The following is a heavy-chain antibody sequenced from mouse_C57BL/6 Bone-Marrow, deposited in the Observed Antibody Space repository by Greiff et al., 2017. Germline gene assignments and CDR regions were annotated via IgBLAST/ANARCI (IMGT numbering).Heavy chain of an antibody. CDR1: GYTFTSYG. V-gene: IGHV1-81*01. Sequence: LLESGAELARPGASVKLSCKASGYTFTSYGISWVKQRTGQGLEWIGEIYPRSGNTYYNEKFKGKATLTADKSSSTAYMELRSLTSEDSAVYFCARGGYHGYFDVWGTGTTVTVSS. D-gene: IGHD2-2*01. CDR3: ARGGYHGYFDV. J-gene: IGHJ1*03. CDR2: IYPRSGNT.